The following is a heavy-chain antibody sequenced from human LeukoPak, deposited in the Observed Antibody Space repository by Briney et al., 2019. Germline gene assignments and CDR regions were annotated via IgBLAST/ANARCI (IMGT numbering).Heavy chain of an antibody. J-gene: IGHJ3*02. CDR3: ARDHPGGNDAFGI. CDR2: IYYSGST. V-gene: IGHV4-59*01. Sequence: PSETLSLTCTVSGGSISSYYWSWIRQPPGKGLEWIGYIYYSGSTNYNPSLKSRVTISVDTSKNQFSLELSSVTAADTAVYYCARDHPGGNDAFGIWGQGTMVTVSS. D-gene: IGHD2-15*01. CDR1: GGSISSYY.